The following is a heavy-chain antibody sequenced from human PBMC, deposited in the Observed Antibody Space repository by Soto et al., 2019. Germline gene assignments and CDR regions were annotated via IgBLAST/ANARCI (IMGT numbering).Heavy chain of an antibody. CDR3: ASTTVADTYNWFDP. D-gene: IGHD6-19*01. CDR1: GGSISSYY. Sequence: QVQLQESGPGLVKPSETLSLTCTVSGGSISSYYWSWIRQPPGKGLEWIGYIYYSGSTNYNPFLKSRVTISVDTSKNQFSLKLSSVTAADTAVYYCASTTVADTYNWFDPWGQGTLVTVSS. CDR2: IYYSGST. J-gene: IGHJ5*02. V-gene: IGHV4-59*01.